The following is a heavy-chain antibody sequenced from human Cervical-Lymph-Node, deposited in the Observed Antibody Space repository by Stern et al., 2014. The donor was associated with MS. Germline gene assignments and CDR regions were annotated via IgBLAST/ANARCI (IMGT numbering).Heavy chain of an antibody. CDR2: ISSSSSTL. CDR1: GFPFSDYY. V-gene: IGHV3-11*01. J-gene: IGHJ4*02. Sequence: VQLVESGGGLVKPGGSLRLSCTASGFPFSDYYMSWIRQAPGKGLERVSSISSSSSTLSYADSVKGRLNISRGKRSNRLYLQMNSLRVEDTAVYYCARDGLDFFLFDYWGQGTLVTVSS. D-gene: IGHD3/OR15-3a*01. CDR3: ARDGLDFFLFDY.